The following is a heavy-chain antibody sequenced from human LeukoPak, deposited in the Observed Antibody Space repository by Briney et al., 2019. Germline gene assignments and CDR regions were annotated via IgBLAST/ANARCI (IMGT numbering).Heavy chain of an antibody. D-gene: IGHD3-9*01. CDR3: ARVYGERYFDWLPEYYYYYYMDV. J-gene: IGHJ6*03. V-gene: IGHV1-8*01. CDR1: GYTFTSYD. CDR2: MNPNSGNT. Sequence: ASVKVSCKASGYTFTSYDINWVRQATGQGLEWMGWMNPNSGNTGYAQKFQGRVTMTRNTTISTAYMEVSSLRSEDTAVYYCARVYGERYFDWLPEYYYYYYMDVWGKGTTVTISS.